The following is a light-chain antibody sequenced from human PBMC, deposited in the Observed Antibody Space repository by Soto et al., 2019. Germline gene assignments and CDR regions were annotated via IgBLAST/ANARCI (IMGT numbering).Light chain of an antibody. CDR2: GAS. V-gene: IGKV3-20*01. CDR1: QSVSSSF. Sequence: EIMLTQSAGTLSLSPGERATLSCRASQSVSSSFLAWYQQKPGQAPRLLIYGASIRATGIPDRFSGSGSGTEFTLTISRLEPGDFAMYLCQHYGTSLWTFGQGTKVEIK. J-gene: IGKJ1*01. CDR3: QHYGTSLWT.